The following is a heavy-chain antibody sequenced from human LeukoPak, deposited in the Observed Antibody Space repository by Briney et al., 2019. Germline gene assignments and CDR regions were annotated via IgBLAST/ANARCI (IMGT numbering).Heavy chain of an antibody. CDR3: ARQRRDYDILTGYYSWFDP. Sequence: PSETLSLACTVRAGSISSDYWSWIRQPPGKGLEWIGYIYYSGSTNYNPSLKSRVTISVDTSKNQFSLKLSSVTAADTAVYYCARQRRDYDILTGYYSWFDPWGQGTLVTVSS. J-gene: IGHJ5*02. D-gene: IGHD3-9*01. CDR1: AGSISSDY. V-gene: IGHV4-59*08. CDR2: IYYSGST.